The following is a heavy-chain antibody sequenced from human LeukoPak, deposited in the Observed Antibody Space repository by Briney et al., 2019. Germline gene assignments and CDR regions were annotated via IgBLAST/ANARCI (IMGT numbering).Heavy chain of an antibody. CDR1: GYSFTTNG. CDR2: IFPAYSDT. V-gene: IGHV5-51*01. J-gene: IGHJ4*02. D-gene: IGHD6-19*01. CDR3: ARPPRYSSGWTQFDY. Sequence: GESLKISCRASGYSFTTNGIGWLRQIPGKALDGMGGIFPAYSDTKYSPSFQGQGTISADKSISTAYLQWSSLTASDTAMYYCARPPRYSSGWTQFDYWGQGTLVTVSS.